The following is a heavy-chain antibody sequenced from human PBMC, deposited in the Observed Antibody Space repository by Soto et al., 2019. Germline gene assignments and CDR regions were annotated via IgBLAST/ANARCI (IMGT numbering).Heavy chain of an antibody. Sequence: SETLSLTCTVSGGSISSSSYYWCWIRQPPGKGLEWIGRIYTSGSTNYNPYLKSRVTISVDTSKIRFSLKLSSVTAADTAVYYCSGTSLPIVMGYYYGMDVWGQGTTVTVSS. CDR3: SGTSLPIVMGYYYGMDV. CDR2: IYTSGST. V-gene: IGHV4-39*07. D-gene: IGHD3-22*01. CDR1: GGSISSSSYY. J-gene: IGHJ6*02.